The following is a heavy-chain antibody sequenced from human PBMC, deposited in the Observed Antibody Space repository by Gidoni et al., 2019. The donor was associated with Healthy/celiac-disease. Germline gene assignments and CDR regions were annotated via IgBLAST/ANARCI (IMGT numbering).Heavy chain of an antibody. Sequence: QVQLVESGGGVVQPGRSLRLSCAASGFTFSSYGMHWVRQAPGKGLEWVAVISYDGSNKYYADSVKGRFTISRDNSKNTLYLQMNSLRAEDTAVYYCAGSFLYYGSGSYPLDYWGQGTLVTVSS. CDR3: AGSFLYYGSGSYPLDY. V-gene: IGHV3-30*03. J-gene: IGHJ4*02. CDR1: GFTFSSYG. CDR2: ISYDGSNK. D-gene: IGHD3-10*01.